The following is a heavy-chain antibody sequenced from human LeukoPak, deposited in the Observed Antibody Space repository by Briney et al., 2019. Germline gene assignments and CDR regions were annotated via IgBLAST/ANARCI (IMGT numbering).Heavy chain of an antibody. D-gene: IGHD6-13*01. CDR3: ARDSSSWNRGAFDI. V-gene: IGHV3-21*01. CDR1: GFTFSSYS. J-gene: IGHJ3*02. CDR2: ISSSSSYI. Sequence: PGGSLRLSCAASGFTFSSYSMNWVRQAPGKGLEWVSSISSSSSYIYYADSVKGRFTISRDNAKNSLYLQMDSLRAEDTAVYYCARDSSSWNRGAFDIWGQGTMVTVSS.